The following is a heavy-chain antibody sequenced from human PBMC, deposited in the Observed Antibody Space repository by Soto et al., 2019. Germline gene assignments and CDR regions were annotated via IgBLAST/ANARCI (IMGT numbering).Heavy chain of an antibody. V-gene: IGHV5-51*01. J-gene: IGHJ6*02. CDR1: GYIFTDHC. Sequence: PGESLKISCKGSGYIFTDHCIVWVRQMPGKGLEWMGIIYPGDSDTRYSPSFQGQVTISADKSINTAYLQWSSLKASDTATYYCARHLDPYYYGMDVWGQGTTVTVSS. D-gene: IGHD3-3*01. CDR2: IYPGDSDT. CDR3: ARHLDPYYYGMDV.